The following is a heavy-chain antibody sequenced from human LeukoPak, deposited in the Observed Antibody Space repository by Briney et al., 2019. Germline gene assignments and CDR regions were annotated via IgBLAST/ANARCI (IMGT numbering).Heavy chain of an antibody. CDR1: GFTFSSYA. CDR3: AKDRSAGSYFDY. Sequence: GGSLRLSCAASGFTFSSYAMSWVRQAAGKGLEWVSTISGSGGSTYYADSVKGRFTISRDNSKNTLYLQMNSLRAEDTAVYYCAKDRSAGSYFDYWGQGTLVTVSS. CDR2: ISGSGGST. V-gene: IGHV3-23*01. J-gene: IGHJ4*02. D-gene: IGHD3-10*01.